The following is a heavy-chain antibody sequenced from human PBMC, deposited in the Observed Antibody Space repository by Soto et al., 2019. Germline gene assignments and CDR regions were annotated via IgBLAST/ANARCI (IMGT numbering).Heavy chain of an antibody. Sequence: SETLSLTCAVSGYSISSGYYWGWIRQPPGKGLEWIGSIYHSGSTYYNPSLKSRVTISVDTSKNQFSLKLSSVTAADTAVYYCARDPHSYGYVEGYWGQGTLVTVSS. V-gene: IGHV4-38-2*02. CDR2: IYHSGST. J-gene: IGHJ4*02. CDR3: ARDPHSYGYVEGY. CDR1: GYSISSGYY. D-gene: IGHD5-18*01.